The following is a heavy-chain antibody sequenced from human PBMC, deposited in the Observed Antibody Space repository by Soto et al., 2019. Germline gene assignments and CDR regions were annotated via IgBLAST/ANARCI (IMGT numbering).Heavy chain of an antibody. V-gene: IGHV4-59*01. CDR2: IYYSGST. CDR1: GGSISSYY. J-gene: IGHJ5*02. Sequence: SETLSLTCSVSGGSISSYYWSWIRQPPGKGLEWIGYIYYSGSTNYNPSLKSRVTISVDTSKNQFSLKLSSVTAADTAVYYCAREKSGSYYLGLGFDPWGKGTLFTVSS. D-gene: IGHD1-26*01. CDR3: AREKSGSYYLGLGFDP.